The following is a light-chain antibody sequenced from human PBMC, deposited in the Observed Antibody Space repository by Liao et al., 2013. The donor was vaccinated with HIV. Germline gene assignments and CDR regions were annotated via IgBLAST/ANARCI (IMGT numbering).Light chain of an antibody. Sequence: SYELTQSPSVSVSPGQTASITCSGDKLGDRDASWYQQKPGQSPVLVIYQDTKRPSGIPERFSGSNSGNTATLTISGTQAMDEADYYCQAWDISTYIFGTGTKVTVL. V-gene: IGLV3-1*01. CDR1: KLGDRD. J-gene: IGLJ1*01. CDR2: QDT. CDR3: QAWDISTYI.